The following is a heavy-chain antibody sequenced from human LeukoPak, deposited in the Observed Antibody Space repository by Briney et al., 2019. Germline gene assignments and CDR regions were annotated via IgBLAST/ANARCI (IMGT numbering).Heavy chain of an antibody. D-gene: IGHD1-26*01. V-gene: IGHV3-7*02. CDR2: IKHDGSAK. Sequence: LPGGSLRLSCAASGFTFSRYWMTWVRQAPGKGLEWVANIKHDGSAKYYVDSVKGRFTISKDNAKNSVYLQMNSLRDEDTALYYCATSSVGPSRNWYLDLWGRGTQVTVSS. J-gene: IGHJ2*01. CDR3: ATSSVGPSRNWYLDL. CDR1: GFTFSRYW.